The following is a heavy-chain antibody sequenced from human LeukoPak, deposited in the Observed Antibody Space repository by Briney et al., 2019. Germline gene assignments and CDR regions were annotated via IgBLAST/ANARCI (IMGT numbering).Heavy chain of an antibody. J-gene: IGHJ4*02. V-gene: IGHV4-34*01. Sequence: SETLSLTCAVYGGSFSGYYWSWVRQPPGKGLERIGEINHSGSTNYNPPLKSRVTISVDTSKNQFSLKLSSVTAADTAVYYCARGLTYYGILSGLDYWGQGTLVTVSS. CDR1: GGSFSGYY. CDR2: INHSGST. D-gene: IGHD3-9*01. CDR3: ARGLTYYGILSGLDY.